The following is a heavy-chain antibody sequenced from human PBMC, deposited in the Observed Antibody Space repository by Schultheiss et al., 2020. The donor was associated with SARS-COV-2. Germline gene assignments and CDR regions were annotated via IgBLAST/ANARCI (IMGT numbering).Heavy chain of an antibody. CDR2: ISYDGNSQ. CDR1: GFTFSIYD. CDR3: ARDYRGSGYIFGHYYYGMDV. V-gene: IGHV3-30*03. J-gene: IGHJ6*02. Sequence: GESLKISCAASGFTFSIYDIHWVRQAPGKGLEWVAVISYDGNSQYYADSVKGRFTISRDSSKNTLYLQMNSLRAEGTAMYYCARDYRGSGYIFGHYYYGMDVWGQGTTVTVSS. D-gene: IGHD3-22*01.